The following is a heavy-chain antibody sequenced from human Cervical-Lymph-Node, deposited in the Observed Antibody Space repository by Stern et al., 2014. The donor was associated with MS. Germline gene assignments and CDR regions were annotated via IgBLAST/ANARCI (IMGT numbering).Heavy chain of an antibody. CDR2: ISDDECNK. CDR1: GLTFSNYG. V-gene: IGHV3-30*18. Sequence: QVQLVESGGGVVQPGKSLRLSCAASGLTFSNYGMHWVRQAPGKGLEWGAFISDDECNKYYSDYVQGLFTISSDNSKNTLYLQMNSLRTEDTAVYYCAKGILPATLRDYFHHWGQGTLVTVSS. J-gene: IGHJ1*01. CDR3: AKGILPATLRDYFHH. D-gene: IGHD2-2*01.